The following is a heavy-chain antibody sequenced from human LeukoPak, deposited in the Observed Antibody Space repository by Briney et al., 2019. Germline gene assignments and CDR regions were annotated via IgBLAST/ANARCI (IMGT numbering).Heavy chain of an antibody. Sequence: GGSLTLSCAVSGFTFSDHYMDWVRQAPGKGLEWVGRSRNSAKSYTTDYAASVKSRFTISRDDSKSTLYLQMNSLETEDTAVYYCSRDATGDHWGQGTLVSVSS. CDR2: SRNSAKSYTT. CDR1: GFTFSDHY. J-gene: IGHJ4*02. V-gene: IGHV3-72*01. CDR3: SRDATGDH.